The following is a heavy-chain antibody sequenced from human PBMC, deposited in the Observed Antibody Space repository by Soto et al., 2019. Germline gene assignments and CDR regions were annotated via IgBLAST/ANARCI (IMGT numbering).Heavy chain of an antibody. CDR2: ISGSGGNA. V-gene: IGHV3-23*01. CDR3: AKDGASGRYPPYNYSGMDV. J-gene: IGHJ6*02. D-gene: IGHD1-26*01. Sequence: EVQLLESGGGLVQPGGSLRLSCAASGFTFSSYAMSWVRQAPGKGLEWVSTISGSGGNAYYADSGKGRFTISRDNSKNPLRLQMNSLTAGDTAVYYCAKDGASGRYPPYNYSGMDVWGQVTTVSVSS. CDR1: GFTFSSYA.